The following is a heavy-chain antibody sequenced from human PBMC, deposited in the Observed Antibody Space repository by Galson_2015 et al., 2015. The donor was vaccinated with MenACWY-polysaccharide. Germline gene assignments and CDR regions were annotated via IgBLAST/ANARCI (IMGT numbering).Heavy chain of an antibody. CDR2: IRSKAYGGTP. J-gene: IGHJ3*02. V-gene: IGHV3-49*03. CDR3: TRVSAYFHDSSGSFDAFEI. CDR1: GFNFGDYG. Sequence: SLRLSCAASGFNFGDYGMIWIRQAPGKGLEWISLIRSKAYGGTPESAASVKGRFTMSRDDSKRIAYLQMNSLNTEDTAVYYCTRVSAYFHDSSGSFDAFEIWGQGTMVTVSS. D-gene: IGHD3-22*01.